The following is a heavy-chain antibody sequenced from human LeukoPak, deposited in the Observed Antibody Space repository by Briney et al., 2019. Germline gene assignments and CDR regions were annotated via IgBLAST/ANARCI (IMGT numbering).Heavy chain of an antibody. CDR3: ARGYCSGGSRYPTPFDY. V-gene: IGHV4-59*01. D-gene: IGHD2-15*01. CDR2: IYYSGST. J-gene: IGHJ4*02. Sequence: SETLSLTCTVSGVSISSYYWSWIRQPPGKGLEWIGYIYYSGSTNYNPSLKSRVTISVDTSKNQFSLKLSSVTAADTAVYYCARGYCSGGSRYPTPFDYWGEGTLVTVSS. CDR1: GVSISSYY.